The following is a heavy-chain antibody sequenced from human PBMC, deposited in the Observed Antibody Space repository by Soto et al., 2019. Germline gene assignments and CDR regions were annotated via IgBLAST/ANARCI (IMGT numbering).Heavy chain of an antibody. Sequence: PGGSLRLSCAASGYTFSTYTLSWVRQAPGKGLEWVSAIIGSGDTTYYANSVKGRFTISRDNSKNTLYLQMNSLRAEDTAVYYCAKGSYRPHDYWGQGTLVTVSS. J-gene: IGHJ4*02. V-gene: IGHV3-23*01. CDR1: GYTFSTYT. CDR2: IIGSGDTT. CDR3: AKGSYRPHDY. D-gene: IGHD1-26*01.